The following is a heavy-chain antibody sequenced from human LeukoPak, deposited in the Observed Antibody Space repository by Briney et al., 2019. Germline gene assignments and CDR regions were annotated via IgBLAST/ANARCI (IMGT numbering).Heavy chain of an antibody. D-gene: IGHD3-9*01. CDR2: IYTSGST. J-gene: IGHJ4*02. V-gene: IGHV4-61*02. Sequence: PSETLSLTCAVSGGSISSGGYYWSWIRQPAGKGLEWIGRIYTSGSTQYNRSLKSPVTMSVDTSKNQFSLKLSSVTAADTAVYYCARYFDSFDYWGQGTLVTVSS. CDR3: ARYFDSFDY. CDR1: GGSISSGGYY.